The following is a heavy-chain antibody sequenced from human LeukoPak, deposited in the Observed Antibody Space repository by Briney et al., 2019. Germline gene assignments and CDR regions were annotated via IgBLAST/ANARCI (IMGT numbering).Heavy chain of an antibody. CDR2: IYYSGST. V-gene: IGHV4-39*01. CDR1: GGSISSSSYY. Sequence: SETLSLTCTVSGGSISSSSYYWGWIRQPPGKGLEWIGSIYYSGSTYYNPSLKSRVTISVDTSKNQFSLKLSSVTAADTAVYYCARVRLAPDGYNYTEIDYWGQGTLVTVSS. J-gene: IGHJ4*02. CDR3: ARVRLAPDGYNYTEIDY. D-gene: IGHD5-24*01.